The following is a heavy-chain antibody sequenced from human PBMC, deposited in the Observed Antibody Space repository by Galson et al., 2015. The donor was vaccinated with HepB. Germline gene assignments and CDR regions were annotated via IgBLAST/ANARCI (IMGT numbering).Heavy chain of an antibody. D-gene: IGHD3-10*01. V-gene: IGHV3-21*01. Sequence: SLRLSCAASGFTFSSYSMNWVRQAPGKGLEWVSSISSSSSYIYYADSVKGRFTISRDNAKNSLYLQMNSLRAEDTAVYYCARDLRGFGELCDYYYCIDVWGQRTTVTVSS. CDR2: ISSSSSYI. CDR3: ARDLRGFGELCDYYYCIDV. CDR1: GFTFSSYS. J-gene: IGHJ6*02.